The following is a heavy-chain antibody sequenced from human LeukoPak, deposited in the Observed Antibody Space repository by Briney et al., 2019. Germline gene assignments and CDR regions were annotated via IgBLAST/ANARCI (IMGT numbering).Heavy chain of an antibody. CDR3: ARCLPYYLDY. Sequence: PVGSLRLSCAASGFTFSSYSMNSVRQAPGEGLEWVSYISSSSSTIYYADSVKGRFTISRDNAKNSLYLQMNSLRAEDTAVYYCARCLPYYLDYWGEGTLVTVSS. CDR1: GFTFSSYS. J-gene: IGHJ4*02. V-gene: IGHV3-48*01. CDR2: ISSSSSTI.